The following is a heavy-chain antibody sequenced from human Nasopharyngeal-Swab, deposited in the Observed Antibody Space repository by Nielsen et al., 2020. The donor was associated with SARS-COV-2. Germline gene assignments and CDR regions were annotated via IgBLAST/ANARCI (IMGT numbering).Heavy chain of an antibody. CDR1: GFTFSSYE. D-gene: IGHD2-2*01. CDR2: ISSGGSPI. V-gene: IGHV3-48*03. Sequence: GGSLRLSCAASGFTFSSYEMNWVPQAAGKGLEWVSYISSGGSPIYYADSVKGRFTISRDNAKNSLYLQMNSLRAEDTAVYYCARDFGFCSSTSCSLLTFDYWGQGTLVTVSS. CDR3: ARDFGFCSSTSCSLLTFDY. J-gene: IGHJ4*02.